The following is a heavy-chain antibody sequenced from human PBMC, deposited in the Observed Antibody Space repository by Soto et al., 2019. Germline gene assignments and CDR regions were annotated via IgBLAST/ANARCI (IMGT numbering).Heavy chain of an antibody. V-gene: IGHV1-8*01. D-gene: IGHD1-20*01. CDR2: MNPNSGNT. CDR3: ARVSSVNFPPDAFDI. J-gene: IGHJ3*02. Sequence: ASVKVSCKASGYTFTSYDINWVRQATGQGLEWMGWMNPNSGNTGYAQKFQGRVTMTRNTSISTAYMGLSSLRSEDTAVYYCARVSSVNFPPDAFDIWGQGTMVTVSS. CDR1: GYTFTSYD.